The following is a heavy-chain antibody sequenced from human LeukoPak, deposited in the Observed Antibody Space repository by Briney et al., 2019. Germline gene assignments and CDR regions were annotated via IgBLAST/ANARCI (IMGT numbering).Heavy chain of an antibody. V-gene: IGHV1-18*04. Sequence: ASVRVSCKASGYTFTGYYMHWVRQAPGQGLEWMGWISAYNGNTNYAQKLQGRVTMTTDTSTSTAYMELRSLRSDDTAVYHCARGAYCSSTSCYTHNWFDPWGQGTLVTVSS. J-gene: IGHJ5*02. CDR1: GYTFTGYY. CDR3: ARGAYCSSTSCYTHNWFDP. D-gene: IGHD2-2*02. CDR2: ISAYNGNT.